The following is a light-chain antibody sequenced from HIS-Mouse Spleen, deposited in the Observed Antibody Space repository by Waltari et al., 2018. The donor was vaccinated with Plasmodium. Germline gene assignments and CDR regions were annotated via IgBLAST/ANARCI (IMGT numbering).Light chain of an antibody. J-gene: IGKJ2*01. CDR3: QQYNNWPPYT. CDR1: QSVSSN. CDR2: GAS. V-gene: IGKV3-15*01. Sequence: EIVMTQSPATLSVSPGERATLSSRASQSVSSNLAWYQQKPGQAPRLLIYGASTRATVIPARFSGSGSGTEFTLTISSMQSEDFAVYYCQQYNNWPPYTFGQGTKLEIK.